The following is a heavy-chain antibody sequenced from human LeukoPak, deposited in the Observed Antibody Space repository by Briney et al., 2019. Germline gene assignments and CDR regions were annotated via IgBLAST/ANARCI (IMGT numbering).Heavy chain of an antibody. J-gene: IGHJ4*02. D-gene: IGHD1-26*01. CDR3: ARDGSYDYFDY. Sequence: GGSLRLSCAASGFTFSSYSMNWVRQAPGKGLEWVSYISSSSSTIYYADSVKGRFTISRDNAKNSLYLQMNSLRAEDTAVYYCARDGSYDYFDYWGQGTLVTVSS. CDR2: ISSSSSTI. CDR1: GFTFSSYS. V-gene: IGHV3-48*01.